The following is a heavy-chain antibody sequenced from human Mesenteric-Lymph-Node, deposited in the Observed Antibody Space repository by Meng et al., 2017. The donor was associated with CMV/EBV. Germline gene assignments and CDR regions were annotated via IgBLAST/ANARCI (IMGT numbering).Heavy chain of an antibody. Sequence: GESLKISCAASGSTFSSYWMHWVRQAPGKGLVWVSRINSDGSSTSYADSVKGRFTISRDNSKNTLYLQMNSLRAEDTAVYYCAKTPGGPASPHFDYWGQGTLVTVSS. CDR2: INSDGSST. CDR1: GSTFSSYW. D-gene: IGHD3-16*01. CDR3: AKTPGGPASPHFDY. J-gene: IGHJ4*02. V-gene: IGHV3-74*01.